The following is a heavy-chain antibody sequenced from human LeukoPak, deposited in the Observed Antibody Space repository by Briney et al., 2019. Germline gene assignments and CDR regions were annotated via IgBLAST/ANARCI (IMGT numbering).Heavy chain of an antibody. CDR1: GYTFTGYY. V-gene: IGHV1-2*02. D-gene: IGHD2-2*01. CDR3: ARVRGCSSTSCYSPWFDP. CDR2: INPNSGGT. Sequence: GASVKVSCKASGYTFTGYYMHWVRQAPGQGLEWMGWINPNSGGTNYAQKFQGRVTMTRDTSISTAYMELSRLRSDDTAVYYCARVRGCSSTSCYSPWFDPWGQGTLVTVSS. J-gene: IGHJ5*02.